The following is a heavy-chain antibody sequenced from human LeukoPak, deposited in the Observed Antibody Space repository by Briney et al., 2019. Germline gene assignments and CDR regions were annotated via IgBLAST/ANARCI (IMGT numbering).Heavy chain of an antibody. Sequence: GGSLRLSCAASGFTFSNYGMSWVRQAPGKGLEWVSTISGSGSATYNAGSVKDRFTTSRDNSNNTLYLHMNSLRAEDTAVFYCAKTEAPAAKRVGSDYWCQEPWSPSPQ. CDR2: ISGSGSAT. CDR1: GFTFSNYG. V-gene: IGHV3-23*01. CDR3: AKTEAPAAKRVGSDY. J-gene: IGHJ4*01. D-gene: IGHD2-2*01.